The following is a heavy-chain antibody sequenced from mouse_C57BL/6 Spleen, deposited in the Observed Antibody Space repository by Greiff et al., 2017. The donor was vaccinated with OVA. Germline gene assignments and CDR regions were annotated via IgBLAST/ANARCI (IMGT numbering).Heavy chain of an antibody. CDR1: GYTFTSYW. J-gene: IGHJ1*03. CDR3: ARDGYDDWDFDV. V-gene: IGHV1-64*01. CDR2: INPNGGST. Sequence: QVQLQQPGAELVKPGASVKLSCKASGYTFTSYWMHWVKQRPGQGLEWIGMINPNGGSTNYNEKFKSKATLTVDKSSSTAYMQLSSRTSEDSAVYDCARDGYDDWDFDVWGKGTTVTVSS. D-gene: IGHD2-2*01.